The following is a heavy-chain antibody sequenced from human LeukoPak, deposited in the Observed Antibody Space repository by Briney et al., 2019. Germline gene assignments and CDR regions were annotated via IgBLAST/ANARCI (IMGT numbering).Heavy chain of an antibody. CDR2: INHSGSA. CDR1: GFTFSSYS. CDR3: ARRHVEYSSSSDPYYFDY. Sequence: GSLRLSCAASGFTFSSYSMNWVRQPPGKGLEWIGEINHSGSANYNPSLKSRVTILLDTSKNQFSLNLSSVTAADTAVYYCARRHVEYSSSSDPYYFDYWGQGTLVTVSS. J-gene: IGHJ4*02. D-gene: IGHD6-6*01. V-gene: IGHV4-34*01.